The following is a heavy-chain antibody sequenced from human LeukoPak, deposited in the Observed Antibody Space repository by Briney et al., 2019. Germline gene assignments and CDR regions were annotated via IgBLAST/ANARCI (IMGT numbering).Heavy chain of an antibody. J-gene: IGHJ4*02. CDR1: GGSISSYY. CDR3: AGHHPRNTVDF. CDR2: ISDIGSI. Sequence: ASETLSLTCTVSGGSISSYYWSWIRQPPGKGLEWIAYISDIGSINYNPSLKSRVTISLDTSKNLFSLKLSSVTAADTAVYYCAGHHPRNTVDFWGQGTLVTVSS. V-gene: IGHV4-59*08. D-gene: IGHD2/OR15-2a*01.